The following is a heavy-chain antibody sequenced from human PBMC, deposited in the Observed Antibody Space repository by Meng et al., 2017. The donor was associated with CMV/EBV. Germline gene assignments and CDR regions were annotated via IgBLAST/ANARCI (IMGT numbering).Heavy chain of an antibody. CDR2: IYWDDDK. V-gene: IGHV2-5*02. D-gene: IGHD6-13*01. CDR3: AHKGRRMAAAGINWFDP. J-gene: IGHJ5*02. Sequence: QITLKDPGPPLLKPTQTLTLTCTFSGFSLSTSGVGVGWIRQPPGKALEWLALIYWDDDKRYSPSLKSRLTITKDTSKNQVVLTMTNMDPVDTATYYCAHKGRRMAAAGINWFDPWGQGTLVTVSS. CDR1: GFSLSTSGVG.